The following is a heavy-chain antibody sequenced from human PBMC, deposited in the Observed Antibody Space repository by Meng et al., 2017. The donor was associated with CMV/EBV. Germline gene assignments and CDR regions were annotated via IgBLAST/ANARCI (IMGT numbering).Heavy chain of an antibody. V-gene: IGHV3-21*01. D-gene: IGHD2-2*02. CDR2: ISSSSSYI. CDR1: GFTFSSYS. Sequence: GESLKISCAASGFTFSSYSMNWVRQAPGKGLEWVSSISSSSSYIYYADSVKGRFTISRDNAKNSLYLQMNSLRAEDTAVYYCAGDGGDCSSTSCYTHGYYGMDVWGQGTTVTVSS. J-gene: IGHJ6*02. CDR3: AGDGGDCSSTSCYTHGYYGMDV.